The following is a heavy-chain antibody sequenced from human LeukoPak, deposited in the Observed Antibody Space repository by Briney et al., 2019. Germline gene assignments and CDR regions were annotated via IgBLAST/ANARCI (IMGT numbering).Heavy chain of an antibody. D-gene: IGHD1-26*01. CDR3: ARDGTSARREDGMDV. J-gene: IGHJ6*02. CDR1: GGSFSGYY. V-gene: IGHV4-34*01. CDR2: INHSGST. Sequence: SETLSLTCAVYGGSFSGYYWSWIRQPPGKGLEWIGEINHSGSTNYNPSLKSRVTMSVDTSKNQFSLKLSSVTAADTAVYYCARDGTSARREDGMDVWGQGTTVTVSS.